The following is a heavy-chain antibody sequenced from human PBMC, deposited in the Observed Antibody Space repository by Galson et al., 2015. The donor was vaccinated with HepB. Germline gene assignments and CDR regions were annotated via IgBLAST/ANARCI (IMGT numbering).Heavy chain of an antibody. V-gene: IGHV1-18*01. J-gene: IGHJ6*02. D-gene: IGHD6-13*01. CDR3: ARERRYSSSWYPYYYYYYGMDV. CDR2: ISAYNGNT. CDR1: GYTFTSYG. Sequence: SVKVSCKASGYTFTSYGISWVRQAPGQGLEWMGWISAYNGNTNYAQKLQGRVTMTTDTSTSTAYMELRSLRSDDTAVYYCARERRYSSSWYPYYYYYYGMDVWGQGTTVTVSS.